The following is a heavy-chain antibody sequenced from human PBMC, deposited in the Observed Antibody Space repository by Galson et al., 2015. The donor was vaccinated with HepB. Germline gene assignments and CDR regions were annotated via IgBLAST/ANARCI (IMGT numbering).Heavy chain of an antibody. CDR2: MLNTGST. V-gene: IGHV4-4*09. D-gene: IGHD3-10*01. CDR3: ARGYYRSEGYSDY. J-gene: IGHJ4*02. Sequence: SETLSLTCTVSGASVHGYYWDWIRQSPGKALQLIGYMLNTGSTTYHSSFESRVTISMDRSRNLFSLKLTSVIAADTAVYYCARGYYRSEGYSDYGGQGTLVTVSS. CDR1: GASVHGYY.